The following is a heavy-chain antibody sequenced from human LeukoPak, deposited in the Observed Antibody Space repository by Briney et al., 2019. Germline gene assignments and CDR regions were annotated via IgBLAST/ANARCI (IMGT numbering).Heavy chain of an antibody. V-gene: IGHV4-61*02. J-gene: IGHJ4*02. D-gene: IGHD2-2*01. CDR2: IYTSGST. CDR3: ARFRYCSSDNNCYYDFDY. CDR1: GGSVSSGDYY. Sequence: SQTLSLTCTVSGGSVSSGDYYWTWIRQPAGKGLEWIGRIYTSGSTTYSPSLKSRVTISRDTSKNQFSLKLSSMTAADTAVYYCARFRYCSSDNNCYYDFDYWGQGTLVTVSS.